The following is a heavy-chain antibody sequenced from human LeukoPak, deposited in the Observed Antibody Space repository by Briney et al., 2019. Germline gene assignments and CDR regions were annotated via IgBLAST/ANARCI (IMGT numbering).Heavy chain of an antibody. CDR3: AKDPLAY. Sequence: GGSLRLSCAASGFTFGMHWVHQAPGKGLEWVAVISYNGSNKYYADSVKRRVTISRDNSKNTLYLQMNSLRAEDTAVYYCAKDPLAYWGQGTLVTVSS. J-gene: IGHJ4*02. CDR1: GFTFG. CDR2: ISYNGSNK. V-gene: IGHV3-30*18.